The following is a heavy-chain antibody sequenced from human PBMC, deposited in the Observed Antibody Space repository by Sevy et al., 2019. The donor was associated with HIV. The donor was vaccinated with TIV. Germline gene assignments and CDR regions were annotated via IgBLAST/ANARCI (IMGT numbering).Heavy chain of an antibody. V-gene: IGHV1-69*13. J-gene: IGHJ4*02. D-gene: IGHD6-13*01. CDR2: IIPIFGTA. CDR3: ARAGYSSSWHPSPY. CDR1: GGTFSSYA. Sequence: ASVKASCKASGGTFSSYAISWVRQAPGQGLEWMGGIIPIFGTANYAQKFQGRVTITADESTSTAYMELSSLRSEDTAVYYCARAGYSSSWHPSPYWGQGTLVTVSS.